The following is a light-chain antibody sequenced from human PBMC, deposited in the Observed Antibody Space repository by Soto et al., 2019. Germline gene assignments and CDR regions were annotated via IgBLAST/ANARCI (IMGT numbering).Light chain of an antibody. CDR1: QSVTYN. CDR2: GAS. Sequence: EIVLTQSPGTLSLSPGERATLSCMATQSVTYNLAWYQQKPGQAPRLLIYGASTRATGIPARFSGRGSGTEFTLTITSLQSEDFAVYYCHQYNDWLWTFGQVTKVDIK. J-gene: IGKJ1*01. CDR3: HQYNDWLWT. V-gene: IGKV3-15*01.